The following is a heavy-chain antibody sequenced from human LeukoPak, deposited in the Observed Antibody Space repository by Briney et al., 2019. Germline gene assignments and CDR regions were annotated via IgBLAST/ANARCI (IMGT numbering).Heavy chain of an antibody. V-gene: IGHV4-59*01. Sequence: SETLSLTCTVSGGPISSYYWSWIRQPPGKGLEWIGYVYYTGTTNYSPSLRSRVTISVDTSKNHFSLKLSSVTAADTAVYYCARGSRPYYYYYMDVWGKGTTVTVSS. CDR3: ARGSRPYYYYYMDV. J-gene: IGHJ6*03. CDR1: GGPISSYY. CDR2: VYYTGTT.